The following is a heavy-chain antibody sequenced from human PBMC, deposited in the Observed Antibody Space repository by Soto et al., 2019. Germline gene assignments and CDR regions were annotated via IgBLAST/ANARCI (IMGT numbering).Heavy chain of an antibody. J-gene: IGHJ5*02. Sequence: PSETLSLTCTVSGGSISNSSYYWSRNRQTPGKELEWIGSINHSGSTNYNPSLKSRVTISVATSKNQFSLKLSSVTAADTAVYYCARVCGSSWYFANSGVLRPQNWFDPWGQGTLVTVSS. CDR3: ARVCGSSWYFANSGVLRPQNWFDP. V-gene: IGHV4-39*07. D-gene: IGHD6-13*01. CDR1: GGSISNSSYY. CDR2: INHSGST.